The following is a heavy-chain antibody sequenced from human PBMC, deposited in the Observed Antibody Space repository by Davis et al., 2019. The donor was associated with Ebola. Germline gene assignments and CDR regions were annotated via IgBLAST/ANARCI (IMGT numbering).Heavy chain of an antibody. CDR1: GGSFSGYY. Sequence: MPSETLSLTCAVYGGSFSGYYWSWIRQPPGKGLEWIGEINHSGSTNYNPSLKSRVTISLDTSKNQFSLKLSSVTAADTAVFYCARVKWFGKIFVYWGQGTLVTVSS. CDR2: INHSGST. J-gene: IGHJ4*02. V-gene: IGHV4-34*01. CDR3: ARVKWFGKIFVY. D-gene: IGHD3-10*01.